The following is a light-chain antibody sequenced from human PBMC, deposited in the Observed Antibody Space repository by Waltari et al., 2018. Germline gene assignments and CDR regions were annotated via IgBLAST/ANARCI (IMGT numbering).Light chain of an antibody. CDR2: KVS. Sequence: DVVMTQSPLSLPVTLGQPASISCKSSQSLVHSDGNTYLNWFHQRPGQSPRRLIYKVSNRDSGVPDRFSGSGSGTDFTLKINRVEAEDVGVYYCMQSIHWPWTFGQGTKVEIK. CDR3: MQSIHWPWT. CDR1: QSLVHSDGNTY. J-gene: IGKJ1*01. V-gene: IGKV2-30*02.